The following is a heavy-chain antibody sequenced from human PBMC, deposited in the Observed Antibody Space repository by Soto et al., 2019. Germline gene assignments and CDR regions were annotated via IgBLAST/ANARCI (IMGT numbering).Heavy chain of an antibody. Sequence: ETLSLTCAVSGASIGTSNWWSWVRQAPGEGLEWVSTVTGSGSSTYYADSVKGRFTISRDNSKNTLYLQMNSLRAEDTAVYYCANPGYSSSWHYWGQGTLVTVSS. CDR3: ANPGYSSSWHY. J-gene: IGHJ4*02. V-gene: IGHV3-23*01. D-gene: IGHD6-19*01. CDR2: VTGSGSST. CDR1: GASIGTSNW.